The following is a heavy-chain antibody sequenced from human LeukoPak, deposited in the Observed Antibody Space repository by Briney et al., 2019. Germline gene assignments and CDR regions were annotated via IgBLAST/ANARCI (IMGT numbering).Heavy chain of an antibody. CDR1: GVTFSSYS. Sequence: GGSLRLSCAASGVTFSSYSVNWVRQAPGKGLEWVSYISSSSSTIYYADSVKGRFTISRDNAKNSLYLQMNSLRAEDTAVYYCARVSQTPGGRGYFDYWGQGTLVTVSS. D-gene: IGHD3-16*01. J-gene: IGHJ4*02. V-gene: IGHV3-48*01. CDR2: ISSSSSTI. CDR3: ARVSQTPGGRGYFDY.